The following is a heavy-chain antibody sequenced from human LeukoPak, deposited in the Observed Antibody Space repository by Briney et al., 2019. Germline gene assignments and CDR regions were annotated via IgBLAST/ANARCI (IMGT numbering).Heavy chain of an antibody. CDR2: IRYDGSNK. D-gene: IGHD3-16*01. J-gene: IGHJ4*02. V-gene: IGHV3-30*02. CDR1: GFTFSSYG. CDR3: VKDASWMGEYYFDY. Sequence: GGSLRLSCAASGFTFSSYGMHWVRQAPGKGLEWVAFIRYDGSNKYYADSVKGRFTISRDNSKNTLYLQMNSLRAEDTAVYYCVKDASWMGEYYFDYWGQGTLVTVSS.